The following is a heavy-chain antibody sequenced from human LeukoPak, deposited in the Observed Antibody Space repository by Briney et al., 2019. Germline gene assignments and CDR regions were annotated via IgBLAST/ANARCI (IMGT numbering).Heavy chain of an antibody. Sequence: PGGSLRLSCTASGFTFGDYAMTWVRQAPGKGLEWVGFIRSKVYGGTPEYAASVKGRFTISRDDSKGIAYLQMNSLKTEDTAVYYCTTFNSGSYYGLSLESSFDYWGQGTLVTVSS. CDR3: TTFNSGSYYGLSLESSFDY. CDR1: GFTFGDYA. J-gene: IGHJ4*02. D-gene: IGHD1-26*01. V-gene: IGHV3-49*04. CDR2: IRSKVYGGTP.